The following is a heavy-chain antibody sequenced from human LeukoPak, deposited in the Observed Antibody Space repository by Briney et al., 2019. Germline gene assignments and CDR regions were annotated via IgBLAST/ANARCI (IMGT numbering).Heavy chain of an antibody. CDR2: IKQDGSEK. Sequence: GGSLRLSCAASGFTFSSYWMSWVRQAPGKGVEWVANIKQDGSEKYYVDSVKGRFTISRDNSKNTLYLQMNSLRAEDTAVYYCARDLTDIAVAPRFDYWGQGTLVTVSS. J-gene: IGHJ4*02. V-gene: IGHV3-7*01. CDR1: GFTFSSYW. D-gene: IGHD6-19*01. CDR3: ARDLTDIAVAPRFDY.